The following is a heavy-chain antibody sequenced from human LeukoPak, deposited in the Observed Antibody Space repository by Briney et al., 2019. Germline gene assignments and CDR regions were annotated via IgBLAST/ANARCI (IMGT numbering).Heavy chain of an antibody. V-gene: IGHV3-66*01. CDR3: ARVGAVAAADC. CDR2: IFSGDST. Sequence: GGSLRLSCAASGFXVSSKYMSWVRQAPGKGLEWVSIIFSGDSTYYADSVKGRFTISRDNSKNTVYLQMNSLRAEDTAVYYCARVGAVAAADCWGQGTLVTVSS. J-gene: IGHJ4*02. D-gene: IGHD6-19*01. CDR1: GFXVSSKY.